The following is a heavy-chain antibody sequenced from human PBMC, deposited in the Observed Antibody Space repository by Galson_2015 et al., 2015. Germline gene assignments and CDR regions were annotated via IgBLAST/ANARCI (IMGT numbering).Heavy chain of an antibody. CDR1: GGSLTTNNW. CDR3: AALDPRLDS. CDR2: IFHSGSA. Sequence: SETLSLTCDVSGGSLTTNNWWTWVRQPPGRGLEWIGDIFHSGSANYNPSLKSRVTMSVDKSKNQFSLTLASVTAADTATYYCAALDPRLDSWGRGALVTVSS. V-gene: IGHV4-4*02. J-gene: IGHJ4*02. D-gene: IGHD5/OR15-5a*01.